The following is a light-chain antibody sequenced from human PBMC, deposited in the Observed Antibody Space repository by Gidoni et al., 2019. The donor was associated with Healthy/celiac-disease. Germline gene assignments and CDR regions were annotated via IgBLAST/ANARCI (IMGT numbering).Light chain of an antibody. CDR1: QSVSSN. CDR3: QQYNNWPLT. CDR2: GAS. Sequence: ELEMTQSPATLSVSPGERATRSCRASQSVSSNLAWYQQKPGQAPRLLIYGASTRATGIPARFSGSGSGTEFTLTISSLQSEDFAVYYCQQYNNWPLTFXQXTKLEIK. J-gene: IGKJ2*01. V-gene: IGKV3-15*01.